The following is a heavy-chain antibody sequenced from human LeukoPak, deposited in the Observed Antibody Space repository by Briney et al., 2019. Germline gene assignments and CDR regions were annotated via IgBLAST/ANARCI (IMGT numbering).Heavy chain of an antibody. CDR2: IFNSGDA. J-gene: IGHJ4*02. CDR1: GGSIINYY. V-gene: IGHV4-59*08. Sequence: SETLSLTCTVSGGSIINYYWSWIRQPPGKGLQWIGYIFNSGDARYDPSLRSRVTVSLDTSKNQVSLKMTSVSAADTATYYCARHPFSAPFDYWGQGILVTVS. CDR3: ARHPFSAPFDY. D-gene: IGHD6-19*01.